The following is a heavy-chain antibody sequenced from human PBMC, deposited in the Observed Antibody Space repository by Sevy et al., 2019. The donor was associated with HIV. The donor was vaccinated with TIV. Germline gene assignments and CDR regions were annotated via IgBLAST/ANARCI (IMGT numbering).Heavy chain of an antibody. J-gene: IGHJ4*02. CDR2: ISPDRGET. Sequence: ASVKVSCTSSGYTFIAHYLHWVRQAPGQGLEWMGWISPDRGETKYTEKFQGRVTMTRDTSISTAYMELITLRSDDTAVYFCARVQRGGGPDYWGQGTLVTVSS. CDR1: GYTFIAHY. V-gene: IGHV1-2*02. CDR3: ARVQRGGGPDY.